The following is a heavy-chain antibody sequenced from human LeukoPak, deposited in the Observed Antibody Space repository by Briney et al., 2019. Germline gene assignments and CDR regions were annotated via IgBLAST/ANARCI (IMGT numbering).Heavy chain of an antibody. CDR2: IDTYKGST. V-gene: IGHV1-18*01. CDR3: ARPNTEATGYYFDY. D-gene: IGHD1-1*01. Sequence: ASVKVSCMASGYTFISYGVSWVRQAPGQGLEWMGWIDTYKGSTNYAENLQGTVTVTTDTSTSTVYMELRSLRSDDTAAYYCARPNTEATGYYFDYWGQGTLVTVPS. J-gene: IGHJ4*02. CDR1: GYTFISYG.